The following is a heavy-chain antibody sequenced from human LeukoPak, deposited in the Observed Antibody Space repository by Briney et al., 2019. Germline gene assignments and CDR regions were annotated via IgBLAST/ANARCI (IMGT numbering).Heavy chain of an antibody. CDR1: GFTFSAYG. Sequence: PGGSLRLSCAASGFTFSAYGTTWVRQAPGKGLEWVSAISGSGGSTYYADSVKGRFTISRDNAKNSLYLQMNSLRAEDTAVYYCAREGGWSNGGEDYWGQGTLVTVSS. D-gene: IGHD6-19*01. J-gene: IGHJ4*02. V-gene: IGHV3-23*01. CDR3: AREGGWSNGGEDY. CDR2: ISGSGGST.